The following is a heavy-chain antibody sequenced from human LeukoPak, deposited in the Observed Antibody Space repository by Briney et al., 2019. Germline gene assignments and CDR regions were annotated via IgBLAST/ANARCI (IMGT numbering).Heavy chain of an antibody. CDR2: IYYSGST. D-gene: IGHD2-2*02. Sequence: SETLPLTCTVSGGSISSGDYYWSWIRQPPGKGLEWIGYIYYSGSTYYNPSLKSRVTISVDTSKNQFSLKLSSVTAADTAVYYCAGQLHPLYCSSTSCYREGRFIYFDYWGQGTLVTVSS. V-gene: IGHV4-30-4*08. CDR1: GGSISSGDYY. CDR3: AGQLHPLYCSSTSCYREGRFIYFDY. J-gene: IGHJ4*02.